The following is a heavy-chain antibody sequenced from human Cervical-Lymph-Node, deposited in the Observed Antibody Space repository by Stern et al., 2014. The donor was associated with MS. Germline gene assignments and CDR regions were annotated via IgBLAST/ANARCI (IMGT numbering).Heavy chain of an antibody. CDR3: ARDCRLRYFDNYGMDV. CDR2: IYTSGST. V-gene: IGHV4-61*02. CDR1: GGSISSGSYY. D-gene: IGHD3-9*01. J-gene: IGHJ6*02. Sequence: QVQLVQSGPGLVKPSQTLSLTCTVSGGSISSGSYYWSWIRQPAGKGLEWIGRIYTSGSTNYNPSLTSRVTISVDTSKNQFSLKLSSVTAADTAVYYCARDCRLRYFDNYGMDVWGQGTTVTVSS.